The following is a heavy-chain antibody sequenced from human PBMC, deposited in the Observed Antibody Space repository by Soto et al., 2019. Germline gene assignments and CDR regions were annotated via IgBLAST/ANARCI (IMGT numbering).Heavy chain of an antibody. V-gene: IGHV3-74*01. J-gene: IGHJ4*02. CDR1: GFTFSSYW. CDR2: TDSDGSFT. CDR3: AKDAGIYCCCGSCHARHDY. Sequence: GGSLRLSCVASGFTFSSYWMHWVRQTPGKGLVWVSHTDSDGSFTTYVDSVKGRFTISRDNSKNTLYLQMNSLRAEDTAVYYCAKDAGIYCCCGSCHARHDYWGQGTLVIGSS. D-gene: IGHD2-15*01.